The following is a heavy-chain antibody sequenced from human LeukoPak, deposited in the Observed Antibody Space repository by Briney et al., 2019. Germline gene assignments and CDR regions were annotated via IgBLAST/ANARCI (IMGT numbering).Heavy chain of an antibody. CDR3: ARDRHYGGNYFDY. V-gene: IGHV3-66*01. D-gene: IGHD4-23*01. J-gene: IGHJ4*02. CDR2: IYSGGST. Sequence: GGSLRLSCAASGFTVSSNYMSWVRQAPGKGLEWVSVIYSGGSTYYADSVKGRFTISRDNSKNTLYLQMNSLRAEDTAVYYCARDRHYGGNYFDYWGQGTLVTVSS. CDR1: GFTVSSNY.